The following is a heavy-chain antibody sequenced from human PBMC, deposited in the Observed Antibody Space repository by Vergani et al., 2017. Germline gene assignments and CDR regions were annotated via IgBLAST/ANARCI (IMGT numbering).Heavy chain of an antibody. D-gene: IGHD2-2*01. CDR3: ARVMSSVVPAAMPFDY. V-gene: IGHV3-30*14. CDR2: IYSGGST. Sequence: QVQLVESGGGVVQPGRSLRLSCAASGFTFSSYAMHWVRQAPGKGLEWVAVIYSGGSTYYADSVKGRFTISRDNSKNTLYLQMNSLRAEDTAVYYCARVMSSVVPAAMPFDYWGQGTLVTVSS. J-gene: IGHJ4*02. CDR1: GFTFSSYA.